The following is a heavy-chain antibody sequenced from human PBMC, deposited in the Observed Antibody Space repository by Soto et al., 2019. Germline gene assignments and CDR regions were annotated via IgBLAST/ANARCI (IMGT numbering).Heavy chain of an antibody. V-gene: IGHV4-39*01. D-gene: IGHD1-7*01. Sequence: SETLSLTCTVSGCSISSSSYYWGWIRQPPGKGLEWIGSIYYSGSTYYNPSLKSRVTISVDTSKNQFSLKLSSVTAADTAVYYCASSTGTTSFDYWGQGTLVTVSS. J-gene: IGHJ4*02. CDR3: ASSTGTTSFDY. CDR2: IYYSGST. CDR1: GCSISSSSYY.